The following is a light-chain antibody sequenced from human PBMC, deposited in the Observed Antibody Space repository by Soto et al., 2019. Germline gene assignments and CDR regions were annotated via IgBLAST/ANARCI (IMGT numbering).Light chain of an antibody. CDR2: AAS. Sequence: DMEMTQSPSSLSASVGDRVTITCRASQSISNYLNWYQHKPGKVPKLLIYAASSLQSGVPTRFSGSGSVTHFTLTINRLQPEDFATYYCHQSYGTPLTFGGGTKIEIK. CDR1: QSISNY. V-gene: IGKV1-39*01. CDR3: HQSYGTPLT. J-gene: IGKJ4*01.